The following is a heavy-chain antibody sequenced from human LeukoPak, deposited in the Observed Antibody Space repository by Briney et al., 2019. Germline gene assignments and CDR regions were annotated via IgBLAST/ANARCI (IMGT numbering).Heavy chain of an antibody. CDR3: TTRSPARYCSDGACYSSADY. Sequence: GGSLRLSCAASGFTFSTYSMNWVRQAPGKGLEWVGHIRSKADGGTPDYIAPVKGRFTISRDDSKDTLYLQMNSLNTEDTAMYYCTTRSPARYCSDGACYSSADYWGQGTLVTVSS. V-gene: IGHV3-15*07. D-gene: IGHD2-15*01. CDR1: GFTFSTYS. J-gene: IGHJ4*02. CDR2: IRSKADGGTP.